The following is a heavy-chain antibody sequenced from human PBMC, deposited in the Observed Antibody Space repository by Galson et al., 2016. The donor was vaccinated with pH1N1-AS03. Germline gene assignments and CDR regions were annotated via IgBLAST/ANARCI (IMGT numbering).Heavy chain of an antibody. J-gene: IGHJ2*01. CDR3: ARAWKMVVSGGARGAYKKDWYFDL. CDR2: INPNSGGT. D-gene: IGHD1-26*01. CDR1: GYTFTGYY. Sequence: SVKVSCKASGYTFTGYYMHWVRQAPGQGLEWMAWINPNSGGTNYAQKFQGRVTMTRDTSTSTAYMELSRLRSDDTAVYYCARAWKMVVSGGARGAYKKDWYFDLWGRGTRVTVSS. V-gene: IGHV1-2*02.